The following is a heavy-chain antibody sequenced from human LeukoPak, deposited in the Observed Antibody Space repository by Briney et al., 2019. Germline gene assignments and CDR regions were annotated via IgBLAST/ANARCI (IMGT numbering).Heavy chain of an antibody. Sequence: GGSLRLSCAASGFTFSSYWMHWVRQAPGKGLVWVSRINSDGSSTSYADYVKGRFTISRGNAKNTLYLQMHSLRAEDTAVYYCARVVVVVVPDAFDIWGQGTMVTVSS. J-gene: IGHJ3*02. CDR2: INSDGSST. CDR1: GFTFSSYW. V-gene: IGHV3-74*01. CDR3: ARVVVVVVPDAFDI. D-gene: IGHD2-15*01.